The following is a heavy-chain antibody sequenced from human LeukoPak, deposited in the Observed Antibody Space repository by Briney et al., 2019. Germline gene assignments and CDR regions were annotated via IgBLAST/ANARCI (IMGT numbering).Heavy chain of an antibody. CDR2: ISGSGGKT. D-gene: IGHD1-26*01. Sequence: PGGSLRLSCAASGFTFSSYVMSWVRQAPGKGLEWVSAISGSGGKTYYADSVKGRLTISRDNSKNTLYLQMNSLRPEDTAIYYCARDNSVGDNAWWFDPWGQGTLVTVSS. J-gene: IGHJ5*02. CDR3: ARDNSVGDNAWWFDP. V-gene: IGHV3-23*01. CDR1: GFTFSSYV.